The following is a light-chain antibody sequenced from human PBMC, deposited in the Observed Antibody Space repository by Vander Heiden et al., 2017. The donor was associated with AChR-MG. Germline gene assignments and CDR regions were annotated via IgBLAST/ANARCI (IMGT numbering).Light chain of an antibody. CDR1: SSDGGSYNL. CDR2: EVS. CDR3: CSYAGSSTWV. J-gene: IGLJ3*02. Sequence: QSALHQPASVSGSPGPSITITCTGTSSDGGSYNLGSWYQQHPGKAPKIMIYEVSKWPSGVSNRFSGAKSGNTASLTISGLQAEDEADYYCCSYAGSSTWVFGGGTKLTVL. V-gene: IGLV2-23*02.